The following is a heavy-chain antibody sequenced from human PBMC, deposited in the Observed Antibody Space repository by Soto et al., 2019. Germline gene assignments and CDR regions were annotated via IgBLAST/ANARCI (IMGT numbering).Heavy chain of an antibody. CDR1: GSSFSTSF. CDR2: IIPLFSSV. V-gene: IGHV1-69*01. CDR3: ARAVVTAFDS. Sequence: QVQLVQSGAEVKKPGSSVKVSCQASGSSFSTSFISWVRQAPGQGLEWIGGIIPLFSSVNYAQIFQGRVTITADESTSTAYLELGSLKYDDMAVYYCARAVVTAFDSWGQGTLVTVYS. D-gene: IGHD2-21*02. J-gene: IGHJ4*02.